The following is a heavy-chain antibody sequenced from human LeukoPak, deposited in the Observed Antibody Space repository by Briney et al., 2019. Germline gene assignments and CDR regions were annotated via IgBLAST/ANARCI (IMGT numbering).Heavy chain of an antibody. V-gene: IGHV4-39*01. CDR3: ARQEYSSGWYWFDY. CDR1: GGSISSSSYY. CDR2: IYYSGST. J-gene: IGHJ4*02. Sequence: SQTLSLTCTVSGGSISSSSYYWGWIRQPPGKGLEWIGSIYYSGSTYYNPSLKSRVTISVDTSKNQFSLKLSSVTAADTTVYYCARQEYSSGWYWFDYWGQGTLVTVSS. D-gene: IGHD6-19*01.